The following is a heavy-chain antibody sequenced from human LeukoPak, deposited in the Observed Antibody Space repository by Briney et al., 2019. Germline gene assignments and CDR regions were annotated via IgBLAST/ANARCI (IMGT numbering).Heavy chain of an antibody. D-gene: IGHD1-1*01. J-gene: IGHJ5*02. CDR2: IYGRGST. V-gene: IGHV4-59*01. CDR1: GGSISSYY. Sequence: NPSETLSLTCTASGGSISSYYWSWIRQPPGKGLEWIGHIYGRGSTNYNPSLKSRVTLSVDTSKNQFSLKLSSVTAADTAVYYCAREGTSGTHLNWFDPWGQGTLVTVSS. CDR3: AREGTSGTHLNWFDP.